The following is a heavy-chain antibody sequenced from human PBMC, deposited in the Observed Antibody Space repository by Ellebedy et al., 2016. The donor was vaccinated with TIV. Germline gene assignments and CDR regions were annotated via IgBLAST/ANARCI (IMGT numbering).Heavy chain of an antibody. CDR3: ARVGSTVVFG. J-gene: IGHJ4*02. V-gene: IGHV3-30-3*01. CDR1: GFTFSFYA. D-gene: IGHD4-23*01. Sequence: GESLKISCAASGFTFSFYAMHWVRQAPGKGLEWMATISSDGSNKYYADSVKGRFTISRDNAKNSLYLQMSSLRAEDTAVYYCARVGSTVVFGWGQGTLVTVSS. CDR2: ISSDGSNK.